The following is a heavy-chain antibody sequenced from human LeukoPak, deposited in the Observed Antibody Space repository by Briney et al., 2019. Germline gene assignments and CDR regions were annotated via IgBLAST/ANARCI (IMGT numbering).Heavy chain of an antibody. V-gene: IGHV1-24*01. J-gene: IGHJ4*02. CDR1: GYTLTELS. CDR3: ATDVPLRLGELSLDEFDY. CDR2: FDPEDGET. D-gene: IGHD3-16*02. Sequence: ASVKVSCKVSGYTLTELSMHWVRQAPGKGLEWMGGFDPEDGETIYAQKFQGRVTMTEDTSTDTAYMELSSLRSEDTAVCYCATDVPLRLGELSLDEFDYWGQGTLVTVSS.